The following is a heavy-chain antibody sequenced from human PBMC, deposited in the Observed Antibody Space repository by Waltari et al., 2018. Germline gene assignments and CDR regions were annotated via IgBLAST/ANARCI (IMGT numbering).Heavy chain of an antibody. Sequence: QLQLQESGPGLVKPSETLSLTCTVSGGSISSSSYYWGWIRQPPGKGLEWIGSIDYSGSTCDNPSLTSRVTISVDTSKNQFSLKLSSVTAADTAVYYCARDQVRLWIFDYWGQGTLVTVSS. CDR2: IDYSGST. V-gene: IGHV4-39*07. J-gene: IGHJ4*02. CDR1: GGSISSSSYY. CDR3: ARDQVRLWIFDY. D-gene: IGHD5-18*01.